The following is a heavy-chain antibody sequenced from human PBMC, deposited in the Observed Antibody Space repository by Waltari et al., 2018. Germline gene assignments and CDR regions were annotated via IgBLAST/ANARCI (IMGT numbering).Heavy chain of an antibody. CDR2: IRPDGGEN. V-gene: IGHV3-7*03. J-gene: IGHJ4*02. D-gene: IGHD3-16*01. CDR1: TFSFSSYW. Sequence: EVQLVESGGGLVQPGGSLRVSCAASTFSFSSYWMAWFRQAPGKGLEWVAHIRPDGGENFYVDSVKGRFSISRDNAKNSFYLQMNSLRVEDTAIFYCATMGAGRAPDYWGQGTLVTVSS. CDR3: ATMGAGRAPDY.